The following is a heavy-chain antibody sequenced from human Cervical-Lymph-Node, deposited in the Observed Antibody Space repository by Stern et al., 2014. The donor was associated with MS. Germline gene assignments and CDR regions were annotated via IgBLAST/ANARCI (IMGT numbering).Heavy chain of an antibody. CDR2: INAGNGNT. Sequence: QVQLVESGAEVKKPGASVKVSCKASGYTFTSYAMHWVRQAPGQRLEWMGWINAGNGNTKSSQKFQGRVTITRDTSASTAYMELSRLRSEDTAVYYCARGAGSTQFDYWGQGTLVTVSS. CDR1: GYTFTSYA. V-gene: IGHV1-3*01. J-gene: IGHJ4*02. CDR3: ARGAGSTQFDY.